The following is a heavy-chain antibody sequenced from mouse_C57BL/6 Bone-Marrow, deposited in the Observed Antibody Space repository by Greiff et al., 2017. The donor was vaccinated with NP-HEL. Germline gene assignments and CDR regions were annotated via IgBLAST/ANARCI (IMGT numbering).Heavy chain of an antibody. V-gene: IGHV1-7*01. D-gene: IGHD1-1*01. Sequence: VQLQQSGAELVKPGASVKLSCKASGYTFTSYWMHWVKQRPGQGLEWIGYINPSSGYTKYNQKFKDKATLTADKSSSTAYMQLSRLIYEDSAVYYWFVAYYGSSPRYAVDYWGQGTSLTVSS. CDR2: INPSSGYT. J-gene: IGHJ4*01. CDR3: FVAYYGSSPRYAVDY. CDR1: GYTFTSYW.